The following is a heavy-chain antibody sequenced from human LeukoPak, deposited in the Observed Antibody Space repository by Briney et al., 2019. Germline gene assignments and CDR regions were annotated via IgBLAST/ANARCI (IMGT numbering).Heavy chain of an antibody. CDR2: FDPEDGET. CDR3: ATRDCSGGSCQGEWWFDP. D-gene: IGHD2-15*01. V-gene: IGHV1-24*01. J-gene: IGHJ5*02. CDR1: GYTLAELS. Sequence: ASVKVSCKVSGYTLAELSVHWVRQAPGKGLEWMGGFDPEDGETIYAQKFQGRVTMTEDTSTDTAYMELSSLRSEDTAVYYCATRDCSGGSCQGEWWFDPWGQGTLVTVSS.